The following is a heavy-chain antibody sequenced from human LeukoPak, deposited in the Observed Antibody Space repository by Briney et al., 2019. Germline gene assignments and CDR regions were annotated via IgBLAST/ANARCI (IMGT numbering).Heavy chain of an antibody. D-gene: IGHD5-24*01. Sequence: ASVKVSCKASGYTFIGYYMHWVRQAPGQGPEWMGWINPNSGGTNHAQKFQGRGTMTRDTSISTAYMELSRLRSDDHDVYYCARGXVXMATSPLEYXGQGTLVTVSS. CDR1: GYTFIGYY. V-gene: IGHV1-2*02. CDR3: ARGXVXMATSPLEY. CDR2: INPNSGGT. J-gene: IGHJ4*02.